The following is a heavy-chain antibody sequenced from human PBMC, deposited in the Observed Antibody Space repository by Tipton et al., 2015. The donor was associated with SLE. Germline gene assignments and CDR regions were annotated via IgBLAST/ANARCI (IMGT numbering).Heavy chain of an antibody. D-gene: IGHD4-23*01. J-gene: IGHJ4*02. CDR3: AREGVATPDY. CDR2: ISSSGSTI. V-gene: IGHV3-48*03. CDR1: GFTFSSYE. Sequence: SLRLSCAASGFTFSSYEMNRVRQAPGKGLEWVSYISSSGSTIYYADSVKGRFTISRDNAKKSLYLQMNSLRAEDTAVYYCAREGVATPDYWGQGTLVTVSS.